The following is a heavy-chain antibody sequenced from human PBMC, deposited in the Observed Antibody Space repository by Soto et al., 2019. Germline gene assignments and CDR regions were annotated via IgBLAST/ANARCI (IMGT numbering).Heavy chain of an antibody. CDR3: AAAYDFWSGYPTLYYGIDV. V-gene: IGHV1-58*01. D-gene: IGHD3-3*01. CDR1: GFTFTSSA. Sequence: ASVKVSCKASGFTFTSSAVQWVRQARGQRLEWIGWIVVGSGNTNYAQKFQERVTITRDMSTSTAYMELSSLRSEDTAVYYCAAAYDFWSGYPTLYYGIDVWGQGTTVTVSS. CDR2: IVVGSGNT. J-gene: IGHJ6*02.